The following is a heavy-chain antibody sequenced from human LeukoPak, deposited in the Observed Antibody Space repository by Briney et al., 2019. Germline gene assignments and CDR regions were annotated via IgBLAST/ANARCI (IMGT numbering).Heavy chain of an antibody. V-gene: IGHV3-48*01. Sequence: GSLILSCAASGFTFNNYAMNWVRQAPGKGLEWISYITSSSGTIYYADSVKGRFTISRDNARNSLFLQMNSLRADDTAVYYCARTPRRIPTAKYYFDSWGLGTLVTVSS. CDR2: ITSSSGTI. D-gene: IGHD2-21*02. CDR1: GFTFNNYA. J-gene: IGHJ4*02. CDR3: ARTPRRIPTAKYYFDS.